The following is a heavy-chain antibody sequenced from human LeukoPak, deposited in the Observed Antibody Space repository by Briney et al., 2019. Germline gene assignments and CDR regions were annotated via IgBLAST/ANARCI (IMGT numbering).Heavy chain of an antibody. Sequence: SETLSLTCTVSGDPITSSNHYKWTCIRQPPGKGVEWIGYIYYSGITNYNQSLQSLVTISVDTSKDQFSLNLNSVTAADTAVYYCAREYSAFDYWGQGTLVTVSS. CDR3: AREYSAFDY. D-gene: IGHD5-12*01. CDR1: GDPITSSNHY. CDR2: IYYSGIT. J-gene: IGHJ4*02. V-gene: IGHV4-61*01.